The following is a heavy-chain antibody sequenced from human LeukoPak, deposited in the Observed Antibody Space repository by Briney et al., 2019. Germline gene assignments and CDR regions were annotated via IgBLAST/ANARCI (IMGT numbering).Heavy chain of an antibody. CDR3: ARDQGGCSSTSCYDFDY. D-gene: IGHD2-2*01. J-gene: IGHJ4*02. CDR1: AYSISSGYY. CDR2: ISHSGST. V-gene: IGHV4-38-2*02. Sequence: SETLSLTCAVSAYSISSGYYWGWSRQPPGKGREWIGSISHSGSTFHNPSLRSRVTLSVDTSMNHFSLKLSSVTAADTAVYYCARDQGGCSSTSCYDFDYWGQGTLVTVSS.